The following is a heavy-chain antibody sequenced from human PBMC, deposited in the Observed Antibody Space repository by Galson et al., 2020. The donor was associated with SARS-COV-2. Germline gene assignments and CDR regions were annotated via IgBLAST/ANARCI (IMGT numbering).Heavy chain of an antibody. D-gene: IGHD3-3*01. CDR3: ASCLTYDNWSGYFADDYYYYMDV. Sequence: SETLSLTCSVSGGSITSSSYYWGWIRQSPGKGLQWIGKIYYTGSTDYNPSLESRVTIIIDRSQNQFSLKLSSVTAADTAVYYCASCLTYDNWSGYFADDYYYYMDVWGKGTTVTVS. CDR2: IYYTGST. V-gene: IGHV4-39*01. CDR1: GGSITSSSYY. J-gene: IGHJ6*03.